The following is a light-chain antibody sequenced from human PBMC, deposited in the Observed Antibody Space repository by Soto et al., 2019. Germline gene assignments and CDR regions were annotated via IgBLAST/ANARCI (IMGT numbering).Light chain of an antibody. Sequence: DVVMTQSPLSLPVTLGQPASISCWSSQSLVYSDGNAYLNWFQQRPGQSPRRLIYKASNRDSGVPDRFSGRGSGTDFTLQISRVEAEDVGVYYCMQGTHWPPTFGRGTRVEIK. CDR3: MQGTHWPPT. J-gene: IGKJ1*01. V-gene: IGKV2-30*01. CDR2: KAS. CDR1: QSLVYSDGNAY.